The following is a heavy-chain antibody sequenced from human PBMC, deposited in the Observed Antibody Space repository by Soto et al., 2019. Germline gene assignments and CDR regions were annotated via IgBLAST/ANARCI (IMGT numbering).Heavy chain of an antibody. D-gene: IGHD6-19*01. CDR1: GFTVSSNY. CDR3: ARASVEEQWLVYFQH. Sequence: EVQLVESGGGLVQPGGSLRLSCAASGFTVSSNYMSWVRQAPGKGLEWVSVIYSGGSTYYADSVKGRFTISRDNSKNTLYLQMNSLRAEDTAVYYCARASVEEQWLVYFQHWGQGTLVTVSS. CDR2: IYSGGST. J-gene: IGHJ1*01. V-gene: IGHV3-66*01.